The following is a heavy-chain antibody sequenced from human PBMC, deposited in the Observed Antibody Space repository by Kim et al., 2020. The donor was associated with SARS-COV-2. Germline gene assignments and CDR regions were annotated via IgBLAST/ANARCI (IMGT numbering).Heavy chain of an antibody. Sequence: GGSLRLSCAASGFTFSGYWMSWVRQAPGKGLEWVANINQDGSEKYYVDSVKGRFTISRDNAKNSLYLQMNSLRAEDTAVYYCARDPWGRGSYSQWGQGTLVTVSS. D-gene: IGHD1-26*01. J-gene: IGHJ4*02. CDR2: INQDGSEK. CDR3: ARDPWGRGSYSQ. V-gene: IGHV3-7*01. CDR1: GFTFSGYW.